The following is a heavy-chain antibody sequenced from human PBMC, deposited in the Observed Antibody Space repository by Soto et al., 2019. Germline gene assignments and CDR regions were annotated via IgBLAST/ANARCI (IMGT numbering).Heavy chain of an antibody. Sequence: PGGSLRLSCAASGFTFSNAWMNWVRQAPGKGLEWVGRIKSKTDGGTTDYAAPVKGRFTISRDDSKNTLYLQMNSLKTEDTAVYYCTTEQGPTRYYDYVWGSYRYYYYGMDVWGQGTTVTVSS. CDR2: IKSKTDGGTT. CDR1: GFTFSNAW. J-gene: IGHJ6*02. V-gene: IGHV3-15*07. CDR3: TTEQGPTRYYDYVWGSYRYYYYGMDV. D-gene: IGHD3-16*02.